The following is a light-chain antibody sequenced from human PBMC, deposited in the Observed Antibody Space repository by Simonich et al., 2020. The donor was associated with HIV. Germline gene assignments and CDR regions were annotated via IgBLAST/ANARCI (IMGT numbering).Light chain of an antibody. CDR1: QSVLYSSNNKNY. J-gene: IGKJ1*01. Sequence: DIVMTQSPDSLAVSLGERATINCKSSQSVLYSSNNKNYLAWYQQKQGQPPKVLIYWASTREAGVPDRFSGSGSGTDFTLTISSLQAEDVAVYYCQQYYITPHTFGQGTKVEIK. CDR3: QQYYITPHT. V-gene: IGKV4-1*01. CDR2: WAS.